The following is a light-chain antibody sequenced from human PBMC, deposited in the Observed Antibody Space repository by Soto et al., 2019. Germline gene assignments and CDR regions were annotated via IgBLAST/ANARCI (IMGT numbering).Light chain of an antibody. V-gene: IGKV3-15*01. CDR1: QSVSSN. CDR3: QQYNNWPRT. J-gene: IGKJ1*01. CDR2: GAS. Sequence: EIVMTRSPATLSVSPGERATLSCRASQSVSSNLAWYQQKPGQAPRLLIYGASFRATGMPARFSGSGFGTEFTLTISSLQSEDFAVYYCQQYNNWPRTFGQGTKVDNK.